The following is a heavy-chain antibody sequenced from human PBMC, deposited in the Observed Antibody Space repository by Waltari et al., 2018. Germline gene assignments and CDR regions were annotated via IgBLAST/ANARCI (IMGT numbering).Heavy chain of an antibody. CDR2: INPNSGGT. Sequence: QVQLVQSGAEVKKPGASVQVSCKASGYTFTGSYMHWVRQAPGQGLEWMGWINPNSGGTNYAQKFQGRVTMTRDTSISTAYMELSRLRSDDTAVYYCARDPDYGDYPLFDYWGQGTLVTVSS. CDR3: ARDPDYGDYPLFDY. J-gene: IGHJ4*02. CDR1: GYTFTGSY. D-gene: IGHD4-17*01. V-gene: IGHV1-2*02.